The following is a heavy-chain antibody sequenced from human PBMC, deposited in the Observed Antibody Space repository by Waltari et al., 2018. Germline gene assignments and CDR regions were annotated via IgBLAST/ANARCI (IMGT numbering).Heavy chain of an antibody. D-gene: IGHD3-3*01. V-gene: IGHV3-7*01. J-gene: IGHJ4*02. CDR2: IKQDGSEK. CDR3: ARAPFGVVIVLDY. Sequence: EVQLAESGGGLVQPGGSLRLSCAASGFIFSTYWMSWVRQAPGKGLAWVANIKQDGSEKYSMDSVKGRFTISRDNAKNSLYLQMNGLRAEDTAVYYCARAPFGVVIVLDYWGQGTLVTVSS. CDR1: GFIFSTYW.